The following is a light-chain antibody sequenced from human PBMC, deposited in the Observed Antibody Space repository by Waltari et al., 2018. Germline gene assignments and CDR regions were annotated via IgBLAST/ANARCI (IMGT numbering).Light chain of an antibody. CDR2: DAS. Sequence: AIQLTKSPPSLSASVGDRVTIACRASQAISSSLVWYQQKPGKAPKRLIYDASTLENGVPSRFSGSGSGTDFTLTISSLQPEDFSTYHCQQFYNYPPTFGQGTRLEIK. CDR1: QAISSS. V-gene: IGKV1D-13*01. CDR3: QQFYNYPPT. J-gene: IGKJ5*01.